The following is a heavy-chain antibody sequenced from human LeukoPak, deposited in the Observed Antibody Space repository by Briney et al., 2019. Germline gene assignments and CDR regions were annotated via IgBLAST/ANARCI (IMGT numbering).Heavy chain of an antibody. CDR2: IHASGTT. V-gene: IGHV4-61*02. Sequence: SSETLSLTCTVSGGSISSTTYYWSWIRQPAGKGLEWIGRIHASGTTNYNPSLKSRITISVDTYKNQFSLKLSSVTAADTAVYYCATTKRGYSGYEYPWGQGTLVTVSS. J-gene: IGHJ5*02. CDR3: ATTKRGYSGYEYP. CDR1: GGSISSTTYY. D-gene: IGHD5-12*01.